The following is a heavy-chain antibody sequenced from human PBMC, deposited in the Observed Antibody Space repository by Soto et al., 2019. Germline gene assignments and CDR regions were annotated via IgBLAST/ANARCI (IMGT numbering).Heavy chain of an antibody. Sequence: SETLSLTCSVSVRSLSGYYWSWIRQRPGKALEWIGYIYYSGNSNYNPSLKSRVTISVDTSKNQFSLRLSSVTAADTAVYYCAKASQYYYGSFDYWGQGTLVTVSS. CDR2: IYYSGNS. J-gene: IGHJ4*02. CDR3: AKASQYYYGSFDY. V-gene: IGHV4-59*01. D-gene: IGHD3-10*01. CDR1: VRSLSGYY.